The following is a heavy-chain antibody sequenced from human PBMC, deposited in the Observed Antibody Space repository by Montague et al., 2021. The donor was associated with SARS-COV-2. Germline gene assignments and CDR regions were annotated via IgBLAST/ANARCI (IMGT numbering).Heavy chain of an antibody. Sequence: RSLSLSASGFIFSSYEMNWVRQAPGKGLEWISYISSSGGGSTKHYTDSVKGRFTISRDNAKNSLYLQMNSLRVEDTATYYCARDRDWDDWCGMDVWGQGTTVTVSS. J-gene: IGHJ6*02. CDR2: ISSSGGGSTK. V-gene: IGHV3-48*03. D-gene: IGHD2-21*01. CDR3: ARDRDWDDWCGMDV. CDR1: GFIFSSYE.